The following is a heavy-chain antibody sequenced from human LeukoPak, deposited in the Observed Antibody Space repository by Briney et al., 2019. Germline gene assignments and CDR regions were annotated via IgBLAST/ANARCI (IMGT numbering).Heavy chain of an antibody. Sequence: PGGSLRLSCVVSGFTFSSHWMSWVRQAPGKGLEWVSHISGSSNTIYYADSVKGRFTISRDNAKNSLYLQMNSLRAEDTAVYYCARDWYRIDYWGQGTLVTVSS. D-gene: IGHD1-1*01. CDR3: ARDWYRIDY. J-gene: IGHJ4*02. CDR1: GFTFSSHW. CDR2: ISGSSNTI. V-gene: IGHV3-48*04.